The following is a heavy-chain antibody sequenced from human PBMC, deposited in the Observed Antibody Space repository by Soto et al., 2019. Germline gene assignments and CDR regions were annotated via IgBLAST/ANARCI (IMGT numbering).Heavy chain of an antibody. CDR1: GFTFSSYS. Sequence: GGSLRLSCAASGFTFSSYSMNWVRQAPGKGLEWVSSISSSSSYIYYADSVKGRFTISRDNAKNSLYLQMNSLRAEDTAVYYCARALEGDGYSVDYCGQGPMVTASS. CDR3: ARALEGDGYSVDY. CDR2: ISSSSSYI. V-gene: IGHV3-21*01. J-gene: IGHJ4*02. D-gene: IGHD5-18*01.